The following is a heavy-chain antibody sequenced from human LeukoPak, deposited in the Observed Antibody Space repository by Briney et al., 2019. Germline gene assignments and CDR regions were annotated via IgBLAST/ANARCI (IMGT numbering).Heavy chain of an antibody. CDR3: AQQVGYCSSGNCYFTY. V-gene: IGHV3-23*01. D-gene: IGHD2-15*01. CDR2: IHNDGDST. Sequence: PGGSLRLSCAASGFSFKSYAMSWVRQAPGKGLEWVSAIHNDGDSTYSADSVKGRFTVSRDNSKNTLYLQMNSLRAEDAAVYYCAQQVGYCSSGNCYFTYWGQGTLVTVSS. CDR1: GFSFKSYA. J-gene: IGHJ1*01.